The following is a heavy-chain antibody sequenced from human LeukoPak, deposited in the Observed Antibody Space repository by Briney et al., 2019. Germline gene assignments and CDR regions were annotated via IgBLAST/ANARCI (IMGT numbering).Heavy chain of an antibody. Sequence: ASVKVSCKASGYTFTGYYMHWVRQAPGQGLEWMGWINPNSGNTGYAQKFQGRVTMTRNTSISTAYMELSSLRSEDTAVYYCAREDGQQLVRVGEYNWFDPWGQGTLVTVSS. CDR2: INPNSGNT. D-gene: IGHD6-13*01. V-gene: IGHV1-8*02. CDR3: AREDGQQLVRVGEYNWFDP. J-gene: IGHJ5*02. CDR1: GYTFTGYY.